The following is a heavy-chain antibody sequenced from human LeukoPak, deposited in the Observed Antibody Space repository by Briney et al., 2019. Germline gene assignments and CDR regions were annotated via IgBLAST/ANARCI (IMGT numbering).Heavy chain of an antibody. CDR3: ARDRYYYGSGSYGDY. CDR1: GYTFTSYG. V-gene: IGHV1-18*04. D-gene: IGHD3-10*01. J-gene: IGHJ4*02. CDR2: ISAYNGNT. Sequence: ASVKVSCKASGYTFTSYGISWVRQAPGQGLEWMGWISAYNGNTNYAQKLQGRVTMTTDTSTSTAYMELRSLRSDDTAVYYCARDRYYYGSGSYGDYWSQGTLVTVSS.